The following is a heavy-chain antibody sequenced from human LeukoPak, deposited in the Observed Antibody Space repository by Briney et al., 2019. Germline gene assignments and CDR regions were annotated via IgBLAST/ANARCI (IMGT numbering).Heavy chain of an antibody. CDR2: ITPTISYI. J-gene: IGHJ4*02. CDR3: ARLRRTSDSSGYYYYYDY. D-gene: IGHD3-22*01. CDR1: GLGFSSFS. Sequence: PGGSLRLSCAASGLGFSSFSFNWIRQSPGKGLEWVSSITPTISYIYYADSVRGRFTISIENAKNSLYLQMNSLRAEDTAVYYCARLRRTSDSSGYYYYYDYWGQGTLVTVSS. V-gene: IGHV3-21*01.